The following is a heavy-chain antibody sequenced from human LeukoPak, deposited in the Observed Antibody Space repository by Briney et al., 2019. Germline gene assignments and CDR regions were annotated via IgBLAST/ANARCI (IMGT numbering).Heavy chain of an antibody. D-gene: IGHD2-15*01. V-gene: IGHV4-38-2*02. Sequence: SETLSLTCTVSGYSISSGYYWGWIRQPPGKGLEWIGSIYHSGSTYYNPSLKSRVTISVDTSKNQFSLKLSSVTAADTAVYYCASFTHCSGGSCYSEPWGQGTLVIVSS. CDR1: GYSISSGYY. CDR2: IYHSGST. CDR3: ASFTHCSGGSCYSEP. J-gene: IGHJ5*02.